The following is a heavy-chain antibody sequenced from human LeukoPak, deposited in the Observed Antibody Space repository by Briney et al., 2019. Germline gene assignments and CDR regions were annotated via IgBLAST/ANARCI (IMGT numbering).Heavy chain of an antibody. V-gene: IGHV4-34*01. Sequence: SETLSLTCAVYGGSFGGYYWSWIRQPPGKGLEWIGEINHSGSTNYNPSLKSRVTISADTSKNQFSLKLDSVTAADTAVYYCANSGLLRDPFNYWGQGTLVTVSS. CDR2: INHSGST. CDR3: ANSGLLRDPFNY. CDR1: GGSFGGYY. D-gene: IGHD2/OR15-2a*01. J-gene: IGHJ4*02.